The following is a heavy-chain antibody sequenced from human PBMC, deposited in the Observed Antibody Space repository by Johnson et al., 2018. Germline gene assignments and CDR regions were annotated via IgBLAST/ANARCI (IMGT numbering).Heavy chain of an antibody. CDR2: IIPILGIA. J-gene: IGHJ3*02. D-gene: IGHD7-27*01. CDR3: AGGTGDAFDI. V-gene: IGHV1-69*04. Sequence: QVQLVQSGAEVKKPGSSVKVSCKASGGTFSSYAISWVRQAPGQGLEWMGRIIPILGIANYAQKFQGRVTITADKSTSAAYMELSSLRSEDTAVYSLAGGTGDAFDIWGQGTMVTVSS. CDR1: GGTFSSYA.